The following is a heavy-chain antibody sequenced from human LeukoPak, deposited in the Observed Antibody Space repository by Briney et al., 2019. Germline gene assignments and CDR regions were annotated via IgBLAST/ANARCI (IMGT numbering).Heavy chain of an antibody. V-gene: IGHV3-7*01. CDR2: IKQDGSEK. CDR3: ASEGSLRYFDWPVHPFDY. Sequence: GGSLRLSCAASGFTFSSYWMSWVRQAPGKGLEWVANIKQDGSEKYYVDSVKGRFTISRDNAKNSLYLQMNSLRAEDTAVYYCASEGSLRYFDWPVHPFDYWGQGTLVTVSS. CDR1: GFTFSSYW. J-gene: IGHJ4*02. D-gene: IGHD3-9*01.